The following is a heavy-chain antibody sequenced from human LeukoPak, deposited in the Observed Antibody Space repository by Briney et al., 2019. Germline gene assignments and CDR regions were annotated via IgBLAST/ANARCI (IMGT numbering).Heavy chain of an antibody. V-gene: IGHV1-2*02. CDR1: GYPFTRYG. CDR3: ARESPSSSWYG. Sequence: ASVKVSCKASGYPFTRYGISWVRQAPGQGLEWMGWINPKSGGTNYAQKFQGRVTMTRDTSISTAYMELNSLRSDDTAVYYCARESPSSSWYGWGQGTLVTVSS. D-gene: IGHD6-13*01. CDR2: INPKSGGT. J-gene: IGHJ4*02.